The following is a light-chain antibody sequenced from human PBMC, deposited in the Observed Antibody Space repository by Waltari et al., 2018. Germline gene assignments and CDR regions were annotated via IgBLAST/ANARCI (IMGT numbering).Light chain of an antibody. CDR1: QSSARN. V-gene: IGKV3-15*01. Sequence: EVLITQSPPTLSVSPGERATLSSRASQSSARNLAWYQQKSGQAPRLLIYGASTRATDVPDRFSGSGSGTEFTLTISSLQSEDFAVYYCQQYNNWRTFGQGTKLEIK. CDR3: QQYNNWRT. J-gene: IGKJ2*01. CDR2: GAS.